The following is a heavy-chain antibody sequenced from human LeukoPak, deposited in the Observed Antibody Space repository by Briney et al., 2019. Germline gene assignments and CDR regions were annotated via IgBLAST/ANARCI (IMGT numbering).Heavy chain of an antibody. Sequence: GESLKISCKGSGYRFTSYWIGWVRQMPGKGLEWMGIIYPGDSDTRNSPSFQGQVTISADKSITTAYLQWSSLKASDTAMYYCARQTDCSSTSCLRGAFDIWGQGTMVTVSS. J-gene: IGHJ3*02. CDR3: ARQTDCSSTSCLRGAFDI. D-gene: IGHD2-2*01. CDR2: IYPGDSDT. V-gene: IGHV5-51*01. CDR1: GYRFTSYW.